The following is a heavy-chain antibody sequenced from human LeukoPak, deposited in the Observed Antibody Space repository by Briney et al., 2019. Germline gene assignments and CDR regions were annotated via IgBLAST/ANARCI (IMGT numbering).Heavy chain of an antibody. Sequence: ASVKVSCKASGYTFSGYYMHWVRRAPGQGLEWMGCLNPNTGDTRHAQKFQGRVTLTRDTAISTAYMELSGLRSDDTALYYCARFYYDSSGPPSYFADDYWGQGTLVIVSS. D-gene: IGHD3-22*01. CDR3: ARFYYDSSGPPSYFADDY. V-gene: IGHV1-2*02. J-gene: IGHJ4*02. CDR1: GYTFSGYY. CDR2: LNPNTGDT.